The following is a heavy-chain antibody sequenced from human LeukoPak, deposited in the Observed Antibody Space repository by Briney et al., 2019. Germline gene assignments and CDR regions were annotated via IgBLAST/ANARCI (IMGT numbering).Heavy chain of an antibody. J-gene: IGHJ6*02. D-gene: IGHD2-21*02. V-gene: IGHV3-23*01. CDR3: ARDYTATGGMDV. Sequence: GGSLRLSCAASGFTFSSYAMSWVRQAPGKGLEWVSAISGSGGSTYYADSVKGRFTISRDNAKNSLYLQMNSLRAEDTALYYCARDYTATGGMDVWGQGTTVTVS. CDR1: GFTFSSYA. CDR2: ISGSGGST.